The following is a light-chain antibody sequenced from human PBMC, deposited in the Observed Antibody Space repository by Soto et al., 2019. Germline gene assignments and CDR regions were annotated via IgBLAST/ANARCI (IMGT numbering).Light chain of an antibody. Sequence: QSALTQPASVSGSPGQSITISCSGTSSDVGSSNLVSWYQQHPGKAPKLIIFEGDRRPSGVSGRFSGSKSGNTASLTISGLQAEAEADYYCSSFARSTTFYVFGTGTKLTVL. J-gene: IGLJ1*01. V-gene: IGLV2-23*01. CDR2: EGD. CDR1: SSDVGSSNL. CDR3: SSFARSTTFYV.